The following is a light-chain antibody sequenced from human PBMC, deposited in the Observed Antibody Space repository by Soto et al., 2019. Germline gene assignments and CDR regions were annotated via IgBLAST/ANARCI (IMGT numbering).Light chain of an antibody. Sequence: EIVLTQSPGTLSLSPGERATLSCRASQSVSTNSLVWYQQKPGQAPRLLIYAASNRATGIPDRFGGSGSGTDFTLTISRLEPEDFAVYYCQQYQYVASPLFTFRPGTKVDIK. CDR1: QSVSTNS. J-gene: IGKJ3*01. CDR3: QQYQYVASPLFT. V-gene: IGKV3-20*01. CDR2: AAS.